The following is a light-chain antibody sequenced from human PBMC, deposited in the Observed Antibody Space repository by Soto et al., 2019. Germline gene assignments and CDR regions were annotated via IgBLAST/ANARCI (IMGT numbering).Light chain of an antibody. J-gene: IGKJ1*01. Sequence: DIVLTQSPATLSLSPGERATLSCRASEDVSSSLAWYQQKPGQSPRLLIYDVSNRATGIPSRFSGSGSGADFTLTISSLEPDDFAVYYCHQRYNWPRTFGQGTKVEI. V-gene: IGKV3-11*01. CDR1: EDVSSS. CDR3: HQRYNWPRT. CDR2: DVS.